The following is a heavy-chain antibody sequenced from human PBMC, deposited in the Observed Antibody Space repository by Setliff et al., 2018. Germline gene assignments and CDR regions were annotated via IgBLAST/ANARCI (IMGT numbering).Heavy chain of an antibody. CDR3: SRLVRYCTTTSCQRLSGDEY. V-gene: IGHV1-18*01. CDR1: GYTFSDYG. J-gene: IGHJ4*02. Sequence: ASVKVSCKASGYTFSDYGITWVRQAPGQGLEWMGWISAYTGNAYYAHKLQDRVTMTTDTSTGTAYMELRSLTSDDTAAYYCSRLVRYCTTTSCQRLSGDEYWGQGTVVTAPQ. D-gene: IGHD2-2*01. CDR2: ISAYTGNA.